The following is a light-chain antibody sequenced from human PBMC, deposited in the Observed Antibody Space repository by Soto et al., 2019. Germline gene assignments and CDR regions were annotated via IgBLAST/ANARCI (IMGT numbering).Light chain of an antibody. Sequence: DIQMTQSPSALSASVGDRVTITSRASQSISSWLAWYQQKPGKAPKLLIYKASSLESGVPSRFSGSGSGTEFTLTISSLQPDDFATYYCQQYNSLWTFGHGTKVEIK. J-gene: IGKJ1*01. CDR3: QQYNSLWT. CDR1: QSISSW. CDR2: KAS. V-gene: IGKV1-5*03.